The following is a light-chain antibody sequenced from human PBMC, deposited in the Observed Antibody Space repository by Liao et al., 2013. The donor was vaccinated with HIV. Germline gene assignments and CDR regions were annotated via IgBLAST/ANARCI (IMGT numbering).Light chain of an antibody. Sequence: SYELTQPPSVSVAPGKTARITCGGNNIGSKSVHWYQQKAGQAPVLVIYNDSGRPSGIPERISATNSGNTATLTISRVEAGDEADYYCQVWDSSSDCYVFGTGTKVTVL. CDR1: NIGSKS. CDR3: QVWDSSSDCYV. J-gene: IGLJ1*01. CDR2: NDS. V-gene: IGLV3-21*01.